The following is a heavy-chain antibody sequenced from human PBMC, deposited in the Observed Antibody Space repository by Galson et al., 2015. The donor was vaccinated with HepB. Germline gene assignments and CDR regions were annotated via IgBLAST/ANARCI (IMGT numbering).Heavy chain of an antibody. J-gene: IGHJ4*02. CDR2: IRNKFNGGAT. CDR3: SRVLSWGASDY. D-gene: IGHD7-27*01. V-gene: IGHV3-49*04. Sequence: SLRLSCATSGFNFGDYAMSWVRQAPGKGLGWVGFIRNKFNGGATEYAASVKGRFTISRDDSKHIAYLQMNSLRTEDSAVYYCSRVLSWGASDYWGQGTLVTVSS. CDR1: GFNFGDYA.